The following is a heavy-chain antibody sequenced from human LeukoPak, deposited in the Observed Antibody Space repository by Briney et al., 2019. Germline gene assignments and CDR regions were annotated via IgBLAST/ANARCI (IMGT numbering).Heavy chain of an antibody. CDR3: ARQGDEDVLLWFGELFLGAFDI. J-gene: IGHJ3*02. CDR2: IYYSGST. D-gene: IGHD3-10*01. V-gene: IGHV4-39*01. Sequence: PSETLSLTCTVSGGSISSSSYYWGWIRQPPGKGLEWIGSIYYSGSTYYNPSLKSRVTISVDTSKNQFSLKLSSVTAADTAVYYCARQGDEDVLLWFGELFLGAFDIWGQGTMVTVSS. CDR1: GGSISSSSYY.